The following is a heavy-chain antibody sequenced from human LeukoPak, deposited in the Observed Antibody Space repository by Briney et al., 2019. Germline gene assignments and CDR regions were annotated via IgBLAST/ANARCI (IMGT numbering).Heavy chain of an antibody. CDR1: GFTFSSDG. CDR3: ADYGGKNDY. D-gene: IGHD4-23*01. Sequence: PGGSLRLSCAASGFTFSSDGMHSVRQAPGKGLERGAFIRYDGSNKYYADSVKGRVTISRDNTKKTLYLQMNILRAEATDVYYCADYGGKNDYWGQGNLVTVSS. V-gene: IGHV3-30*02. J-gene: IGHJ4*02. CDR2: IRYDGSNK.